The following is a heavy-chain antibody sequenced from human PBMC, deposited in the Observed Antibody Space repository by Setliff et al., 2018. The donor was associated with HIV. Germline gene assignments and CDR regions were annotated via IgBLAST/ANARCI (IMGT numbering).Heavy chain of an antibody. CDR3: ATSFGSGVAPFDN. CDR1: EDTFNSYT. D-gene: IGHD3-10*01. V-gene: IGHV1-69*02. CDR2: TIPVLSMS. Sequence: GASVKVSCKASEDTFNSYTIHWVRQTPGQGLEWMGRTIPVLSMSNFALKFQGRGSIFADKSTSTAYLGLNGLTSEDTAIYYCATSFGSGVAPFDNWGQGTLVTVPQ. J-gene: IGHJ4*02.